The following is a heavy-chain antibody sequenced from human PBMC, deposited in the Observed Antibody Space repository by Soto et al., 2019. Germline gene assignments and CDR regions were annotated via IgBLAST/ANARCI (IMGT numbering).Heavy chain of an antibody. J-gene: IGHJ4*02. D-gene: IGHD3-22*01. Sequence: ASVKVSCKASGYTFTSYDINWVRQATGQGLEWMGWMNPNSGNTGYAQKFQGRVTMTRNTSISTAYMELSSLRSEDTAVYYCASSRLGDNYYYDSSGYYGFPDYWGQGTLVTVSS. CDR3: ASSRLGDNYYYDSSGYYGFPDY. V-gene: IGHV1-8*01. CDR1: GYTFTSYD. CDR2: MNPNSGNT.